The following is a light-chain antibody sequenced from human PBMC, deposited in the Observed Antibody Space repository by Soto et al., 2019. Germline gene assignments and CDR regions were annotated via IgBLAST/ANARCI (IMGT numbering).Light chain of an antibody. CDR2: DAS. J-gene: IGKJ5*01. CDR1: QSVSSY. Sequence: VLTQSPGTLSLSPGERATLSWRASQSVSSYLAWYQQKPGQAPRLLIYDASNRATGIPARFSGSGSGTDFTLTISSLEPEDFAVYYCQQRSNWLITFGQGTRLEIK. V-gene: IGKV3-11*01. CDR3: QQRSNWLIT.